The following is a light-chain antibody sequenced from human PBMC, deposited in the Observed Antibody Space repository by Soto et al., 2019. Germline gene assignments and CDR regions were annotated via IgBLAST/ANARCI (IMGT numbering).Light chain of an antibody. CDR1: QTIRSNF. J-gene: IGKJ2*01. CDR2: TAS. V-gene: IGKV3-20*01. Sequence: EVVLTQSPATLSLSPGERATLSCRASQTIRSNFLTWYQQKPGQAPRLLIYTASTRAAGIPDRFSGSGSGTDCTLTIRRLAPDDFAVYYCQHYASSSGHSFGQGTKLQIK. CDR3: QHYASSSGHS.